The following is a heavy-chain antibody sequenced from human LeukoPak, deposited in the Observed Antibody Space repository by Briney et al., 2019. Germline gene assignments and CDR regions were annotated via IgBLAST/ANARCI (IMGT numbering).Heavy chain of an antibody. CDR1: GFTFSSYG. CDR2: ISGSGGST. D-gene: IGHD3-10*01. J-gene: IGHJ5*02. CDR3: AKDLPYYYGSGANWFDP. Sequence: GGSLRLSGAASGFTFSSYGMSWVRQAPGKGLEWVSVISGSGGSTYYADSVKGRFTISRDNSKNTLYLQMNSLRAEDTAVYYCAKDLPYYYGSGANWFDPWGQGTLVTVSS. V-gene: IGHV3-23*01.